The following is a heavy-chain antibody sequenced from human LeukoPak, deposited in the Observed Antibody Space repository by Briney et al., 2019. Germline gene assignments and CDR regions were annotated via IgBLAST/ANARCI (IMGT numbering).Heavy chain of an antibody. V-gene: IGHV4-34*01. CDR1: GGSFSNYY. J-gene: IGHJ6*03. Sequence: PSETLSLTCAVYGGSFSNYYWSWIRQPPGKGLEWLAEINDSGRANYDPSLMSRVTVSVDTSKNQFSLRLTSVTATDTAVYYCARRWNYGRNYYIDVWGKGATVSVSS. CDR2: INDSGRA. CDR3: ARRWNYGRNYYIDV. D-gene: IGHD1-7*01.